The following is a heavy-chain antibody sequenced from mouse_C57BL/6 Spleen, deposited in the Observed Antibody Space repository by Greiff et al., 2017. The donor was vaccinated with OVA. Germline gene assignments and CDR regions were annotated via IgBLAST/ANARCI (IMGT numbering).Heavy chain of an antibody. J-gene: IGHJ2*01. D-gene: IGHD2-3*01. Sequence: EVQLQESGPELVKPGASVKISCKASGYSFTDYNMNWVKQSNGKSLEWIGVINPNYGTTSYNQKFKGKATLTVDQSSRTAYMQLNSLTSEDSAVYDCAREDDGSYYFDYWGQGTTLTVSS. CDR3: AREDDGSYYFDY. CDR2: INPNYGTT. V-gene: IGHV1-39*01. CDR1: GYSFTDYN.